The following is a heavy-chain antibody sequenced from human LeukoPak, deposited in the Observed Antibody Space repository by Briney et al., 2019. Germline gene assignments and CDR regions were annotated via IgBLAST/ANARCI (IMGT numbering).Heavy chain of an antibody. CDR3: ATGRSCTTCYLPDS. D-gene: IGHD2-2*01. CDR2: INQDGGEK. J-gene: IGHJ4*02. CDR1: GFTFSSYW. V-gene: IGHV3-7*01. Sequence: GGSLRLSCAASGFTFSSYWMSWVRQAPGKGLEWVANINQDGGEKYYVDSVKGRFTISRDNAKNSLYLQMNSLRAEDTAVYHCATGRSCTTCYLPDSWGQGTLVTVSS.